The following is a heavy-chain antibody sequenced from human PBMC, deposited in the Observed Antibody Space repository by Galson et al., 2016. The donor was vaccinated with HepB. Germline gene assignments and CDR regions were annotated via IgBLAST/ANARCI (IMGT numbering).Heavy chain of an antibody. CDR1: GFTFSSYW. CDR2: IGGAADYT. CDR3: AKDLGTLGVGAAPEY. D-gene: IGHD1-26*01. Sequence: SLRLSCAASGFTFSSYWMSWVRQAPGKGLEWVSVIGGAADYTHYADSVRGRFIISRDNSKNTLYLQMSSLRADYTAVYYCAKDLGTLGVGAAPEYWGQGTPVTVSS. V-gene: IGHV3-23*01. J-gene: IGHJ4*02.